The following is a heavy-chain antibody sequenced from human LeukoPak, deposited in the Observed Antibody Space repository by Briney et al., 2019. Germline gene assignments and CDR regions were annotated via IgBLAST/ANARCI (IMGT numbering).Heavy chain of an antibody. Sequence: SETLSLTCAVYGGSFSGYYWSWIRQPPGKGLEWIGEINHSGSTNYNPSLKSRVTISVDTSKNQFSLKLSSVTAADTAVYYCAGGSGYYSTPTYFDYWGPGTLVTVSS. J-gene: IGHJ4*02. V-gene: IGHV4-34*01. CDR1: GGSFSGYY. D-gene: IGHD3-22*01. CDR3: AGGSGYYSTPTYFDY. CDR2: INHSGST.